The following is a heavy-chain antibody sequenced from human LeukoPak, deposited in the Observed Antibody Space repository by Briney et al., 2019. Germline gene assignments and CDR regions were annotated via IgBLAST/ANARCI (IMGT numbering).Heavy chain of an antibody. CDR1: GYTFTSYY. J-gene: IGHJ4*02. V-gene: IGHV1-46*01. Sequence: GASVKVSCKASGYTFTSYYMHWVRQAPGQGLEWMGIINPSGGSTSYAQKFQGRVTMTRNTSISTAYMELSSLRSEDTAVYYCAIQGISWGDYWGQGTLVTVSS. D-gene: IGHD3-16*01. CDR2: INPSGGST. CDR3: AIQGISWGDY.